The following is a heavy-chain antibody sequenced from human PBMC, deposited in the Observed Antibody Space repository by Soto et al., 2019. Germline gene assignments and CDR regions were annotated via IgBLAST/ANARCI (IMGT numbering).Heavy chain of an antibody. V-gene: IGHV3-23*01. Sequence: EVQLLESGGGLVQPGGSLRLSCAASGFTFSSYAMSWVRQAPGNGLEWVSAISGSGGSTYYADSVKGRFTISRDNSKNTLYLQMNSLRAEDTAVYYCAKTGYSSGWYTDYWGQGTLVTVSS. J-gene: IGHJ4*02. D-gene: IGHD6-19*01. CDR1: GFTFSSYA. CDR3: AKTGYSSGWYTDY. CDR2: ISGSGGST.